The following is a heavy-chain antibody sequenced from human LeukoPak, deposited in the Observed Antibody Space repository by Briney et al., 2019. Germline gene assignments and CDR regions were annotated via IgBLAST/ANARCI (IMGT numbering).Heavy chain of an antibody. CDR2: ISSSSSTI. CDR3: ARSAYYSSPHLDY. D-gene: IGHD6-13*01. CDR1: GFTFSSYS. V-gene: IGHV3-48*01. Sequence: GGSLRLSCAASGFTFSSYSMNWVRQAPGKGLEWVSYISSSSSTIYHADSVKGRFTISRDNAKNSLYLQMNSLRAEDTAVYYCARSAYYSSPHLDYWGQGTLVTVSS. J-gene: IGHJ4*02.